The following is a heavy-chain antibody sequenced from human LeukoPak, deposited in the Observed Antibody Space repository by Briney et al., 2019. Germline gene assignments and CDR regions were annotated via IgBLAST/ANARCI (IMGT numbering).Heavy chain of an antibody. CDR3: ATGLVGSEADILTGYYRYFDY. D-gene: IGHD3-9*01. J-gene: IGHJ4*02. CDR2: ISHSGST. CDR1: GGSLSGYY. V-gene: IGHV4-34*01. Sequence: SETLSLTCAVYGGSLSGYYWSWVRQPPGKGLEWVGDISHSGSTNYNPSLTSRVTISVDTPTNQFSLKLSSVTAADTAVYYCATGLVGSEADILTGYYRYFDYWGQGTLVTVSS.